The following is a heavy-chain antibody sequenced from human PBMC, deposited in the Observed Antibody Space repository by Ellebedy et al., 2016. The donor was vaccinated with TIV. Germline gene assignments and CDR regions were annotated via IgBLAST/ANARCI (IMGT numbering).Heavy chain of an antibody. CDR1: GSTLSRVV. CDR2: IRANGVNT. V-gene: IGHV3-23*01. Sequence: GGSLRPSXPVSGSTLSRVVMNWVRQAPGKGLEWVSCIRANGVNTYDADSVKGRFTISRDNSNNTLYLQMNSLRAEDTAMYYCAKGKGSSDAFDFWGQGTMVTVS. J-gene: IGHJ3*01. CDR3: AKGKGSSDAFDF.